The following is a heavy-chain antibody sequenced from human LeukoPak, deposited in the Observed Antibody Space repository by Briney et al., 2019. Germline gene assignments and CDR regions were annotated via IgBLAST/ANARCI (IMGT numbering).Heavy chain of an antibody. CDR2: IYYSGGT. Sequence: SETLSLTCTVSGGSISSGGYYWSWIRQHPGTGLEWIGYIYYSGGTYYNPSLKSRVTISVDTSKNQFSLKLSSVTAADTAVYYCARVRDDSSGFDYWGQGTLVTVSS. CDR1: GGSISSGGYY. V-gene: IGHV4-31*03. CDR3: ARVRDDSSGFDY. J-gene: IGHJ4*02. D-gene: IGHD3-22*01.